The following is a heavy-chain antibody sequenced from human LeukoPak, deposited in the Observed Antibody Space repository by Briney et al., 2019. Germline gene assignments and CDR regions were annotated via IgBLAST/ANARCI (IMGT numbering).Heavy chain of an antibody. V-gene: IGHV3-23*01. CDR2: IRCSGGNT. D-gene: IGHD6-19*01. CDR3: AKDMSERVAGTGYYFDY. CDR1: GFTFSSHA. J-gene: IGHJ4*02. Sequence: AGGALRLSCAASGFTFSSHAMIWVPQAPGNGLEWVSAIRCSGGNTYYADSVKGRFTISRDNSKNTLYLQMNSLRAEDTAVYYCAKDMSERVAGTGYYFDYWGQGTLVTVSS.